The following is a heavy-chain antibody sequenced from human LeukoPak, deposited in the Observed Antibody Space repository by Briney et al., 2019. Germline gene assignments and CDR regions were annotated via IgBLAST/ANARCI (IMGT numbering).Heavy chain of an antibody. V-gene: IGHV1-2*06. CDR1: GYTFTGYY. J-gene: IGHJ4*02. CDR2: INPNSGGT. CDR3: ARTDIAVAGEPFDY. D-gene: IGHD6-19*01. Sequence: ASVKVSCKASGYTFTGYYMHWVRQAPGQGLEWMGRINPNSGGTNYAQKFQGRVTMTRDTSISTAYMELSRLRSDDTAVYYCARTDIAVAGEPFDYWGQGTLVTVSS.